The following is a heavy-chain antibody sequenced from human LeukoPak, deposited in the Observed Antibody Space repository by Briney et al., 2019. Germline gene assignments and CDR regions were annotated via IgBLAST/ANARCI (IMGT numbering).Heavy chain of an antibody. D-gene: IGHD4-23*01. V-gene: IGHV4-39*02. CDR2: FYSSGST. CDR3: ARGLMTTVVTPGY. Sequence: KPSETLSLTCTVSGGTISSGTYYWVWIRQPQGKGLEWIGSFYSSGSTFYNSSLKSRVTISIDTSKNHFSLKLSSVTAADTAVYYCARGLMTTVVTPGYWGQGTLVTVSS. CDR1: GGTISSGTYY. J-gene: IGHJ4*02.